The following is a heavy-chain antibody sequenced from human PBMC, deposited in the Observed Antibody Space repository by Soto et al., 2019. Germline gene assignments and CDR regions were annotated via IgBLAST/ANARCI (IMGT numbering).Heavy chain of an antibody. CDR1: GFTFSSYG. J-gene: IGHJ4*01. D-gene: IGHD3-22*01. V-gene: IGHV3-33*01. CDR2: IWYDGSNK. CDR3: ARDSSTYYYESSGYCLDY. Sequence: QVQLVESGGGVVQPGRSLRLFCAASGFTFSSYGMHWVRQAPGKGLEWVSAIWYDGSNKYYADSVKGRFTISRDNSKNTLYLRKNSLNSADTAVYYYARDSSTYYYESSGYCLDYWGHGTLVTVSS.